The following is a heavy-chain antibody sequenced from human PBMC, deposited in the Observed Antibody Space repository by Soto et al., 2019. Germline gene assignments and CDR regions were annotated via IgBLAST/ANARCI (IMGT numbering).Heavy chain of an antibody. Sequence: QLQLQESGPGLVKPSETLSLTCTVSGGSISSSSYYWGWIRQPQGRGLGWIGSIYFSGSTYYNPSLKSRVTISVDTSKNQFSLKLSSVTAADTAVYYCASAVAALNWFDPWGQGTLVTVSS. CDR1: GGSISSSSYY. D-gene: IGHD6-19*01. V-gene: IGHV4-39*01. CDR2: IYFSGST. CDR3: ASAVAALNWFDP. J-gene: IGHJ5*02.